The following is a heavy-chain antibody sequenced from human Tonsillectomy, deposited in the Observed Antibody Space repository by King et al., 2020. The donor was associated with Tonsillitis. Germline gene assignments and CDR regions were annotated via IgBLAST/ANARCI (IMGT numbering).Heavy chain of an antibody. V-gene: IGHV3-49*04. D-gene: IGHD3-22*01. CDR3: TATYYYDSSGYYGGDY. Sequence: VQLVESGGGLVQPGRSLRLSCTASGFTFGDYAMSWVRQAPGKGLEWVVFIRSKAYGGTTEYAASVKGRFTISRDDSKSIAYLQMNSLKTEDTAVYYCTATYYYDSSGYYGGDYWGQGTLVTVSS. J-gene: IGHJ4*02. CDR2: IRSKAYGGTT. CDR1: GFTFGDYA.